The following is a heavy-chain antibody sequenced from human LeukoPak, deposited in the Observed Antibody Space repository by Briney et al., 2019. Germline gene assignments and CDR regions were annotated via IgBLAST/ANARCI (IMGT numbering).Heavy chain of an antibody. CDR2: IYYSGST. V-gene: IGHV4-39*01. Sequence: SETLSLTCTVSGGSISSSSSYWGWVRQPPGKGLEWIGYIYYSGSTHYNPSLKSRFTISVDTSKNQFSLNLRSVTAADTAVYYCARQPRLTVTSDFDYWGQGTLVTVSS. D-gene: IGHD4-17*01. J-gene: IGHJ4*02. CDR1: GGSISSSSSY. CDR3: ARQPRLTVTSDFDY.